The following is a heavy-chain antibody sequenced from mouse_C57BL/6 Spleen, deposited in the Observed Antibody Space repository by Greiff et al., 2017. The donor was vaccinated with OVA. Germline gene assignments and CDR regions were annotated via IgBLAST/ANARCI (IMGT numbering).Heavy chain of an antibody. CDR2: ISSGGSYT. CDR1: GFTFSSYG. CDR3: ARLRPDYYAMDY. V-gene: IGHV5-6*01. J-gene: IGHJ4*01. Sequence: VQLKESGGDLVKPGGSLKLSCAASGFTFSSYGMSWVRQTPDKRLEWVATISSGGSYTYYPDSVKGRFTISRDNAKNTLYLQMSSLKSEDTAMYYCARLRPDYYAMDYWGQGTSVTVSS.